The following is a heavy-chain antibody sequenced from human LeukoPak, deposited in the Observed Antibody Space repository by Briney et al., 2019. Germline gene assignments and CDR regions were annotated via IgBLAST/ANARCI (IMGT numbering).Heavy chain of an antibody. CDR2: IYPGDSDT. CDR3: VQARVGQSRTDFDY. V-gene: IGHV5-51*01. J-gene: IGHJ4*02. CDR1: GYSFTSYW. Sequence: KNGESLKISCKGSGYSFTSYWIGWARQMPGKGLEWMGIIYPGDSDTRYSPSFQGQVTISADKSISTAYLQWSSLKASDTAMYYCVQARVGQSRTDFDYWGQGTLVTVSS. D-gene: IGHD1-26*01.